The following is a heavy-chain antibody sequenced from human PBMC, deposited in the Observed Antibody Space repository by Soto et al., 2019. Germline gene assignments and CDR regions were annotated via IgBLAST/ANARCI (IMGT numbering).Heavy chain of an antibody. Sequence: QVQLVQSGAEVKKPGASVKVSCKASGYTFTSYGISWVRQAPGQGLEWMGWISAYNGNTNYAQKLQGRVNMTTDTSTSTAYMELMSLRSDDTAVYYCATDRFDCSGGSCYISNDYWGQGTLVTVSS. J-gene: IGHJ4*02. D-gene: IGHD2-15*01. CDR2: ISAYNGNT. CDR3: ATDRFDCSGGSCYISNDY. CDR1: GYTFTSYG. V-gene: IGHV1-18*01.